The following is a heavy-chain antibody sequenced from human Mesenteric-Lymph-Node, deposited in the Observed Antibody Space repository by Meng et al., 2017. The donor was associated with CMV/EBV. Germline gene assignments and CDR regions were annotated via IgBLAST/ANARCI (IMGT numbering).Heavy chain of an antibody. CDR3: AKGGCSGGSCYYYFDY. V-gene: IGHV3-23*03. Sequence: GGSLRLSCAASGFTFSSYAMSWVRQAPGKGLEWVSVIYSGGSNTLYADSVKGRFTISRDNSNNTLYLQMNSLRAEDTALYYCAKGGCSGGSCYYYFDYWGQGTLVTVSS. CDR2: IYSGGSNT. CDR1: GFTFSSYA. D-gene: IGHD2-15*01. J-gene: IGHJ4*02.